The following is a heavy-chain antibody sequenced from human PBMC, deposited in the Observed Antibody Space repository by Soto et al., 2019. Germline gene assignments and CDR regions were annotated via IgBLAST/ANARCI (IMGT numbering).Heavy chain of an antibody. D-gene: IGHD6-19*01. Sequence: QDQLVQSGVEVKKPGASVKVSCKASGYSFTNYGITWVRQAPGQGFEWMGWISAYNGNTNYAQKFQGRVTLTTDASRSQASLKWRSLRSDEPAVYYCGKDRGVAPPVAGNTHYYYYMDVWGKGTTVTVSS. J-gene: IGHJ6*03. CDR3: GKDRGVAPPVAGNTHYYYYMDV. CDR1: GYSFTNYG. CDR2: ISAYNGNT. V-gene: IGHV1-18*01.